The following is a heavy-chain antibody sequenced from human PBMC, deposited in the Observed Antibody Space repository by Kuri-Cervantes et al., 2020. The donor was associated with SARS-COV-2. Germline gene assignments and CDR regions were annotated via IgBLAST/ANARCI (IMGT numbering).Heavy chain of an antibody. Sequence: GSLRLSCAVYGGSFSGYYWSWIRQPPGKGLEWIGEINHSGSTNYNPSLKSRVTISVDTSKNQFSLKLSSVTAADTAVYYCARVCTIFGVVIHNWFDPWGQGTLVTVSS. D-gene: IGHD3-3*01. V-gene: IGHV4-34*01. J-gene: IGHJ5*02. CDR3: ARVCTIFGVVIHNWFDP. CDR2: INHSGST. CDR1: GGSFSGYY.